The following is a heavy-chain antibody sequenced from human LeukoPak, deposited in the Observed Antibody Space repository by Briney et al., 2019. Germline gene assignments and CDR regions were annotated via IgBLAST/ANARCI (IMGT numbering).Heavy chain of an antibody. Sequence: SETLSLTCTVSGGSISSDNYYWSWIRQPAGKGLEWIGRIYTSGSTNYNPSLKSRVTMSLDTSKNQFSLNLSSVTAADTAVYHCAKHPWFGEFWYFDLWGRGTLVTVSS. CDR1: GGSISSDNYY. J-gene: IGHJ2*01. D-gene: IGHD3-10*01. CDR2: IYTSGST. V-gene: IGHV4-61*02. CDR3: AKHPWFGEFWYFDL.